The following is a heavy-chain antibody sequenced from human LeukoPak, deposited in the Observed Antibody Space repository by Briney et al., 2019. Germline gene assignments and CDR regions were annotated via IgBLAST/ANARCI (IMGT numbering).Heavy chain of an antibody. Sequence: PSETLSLTCTVSGGSISSSSYYWGWIRRPPGKGLEWIGSIYYSGSTYYNPSLKSRVTISVDTSKNQFSLKLSSVTAADTAVYYCASTLGVVVPTDYWGQGTLVTVSS. CDR1: GGSISSSSYY. CDR2: IYYSGST. CDR3: ASTLGVVVPTDY. V-gene: IGHV4-39*01. J-gene: IGHJ4*02. D-gene: IGHD2-2*01.